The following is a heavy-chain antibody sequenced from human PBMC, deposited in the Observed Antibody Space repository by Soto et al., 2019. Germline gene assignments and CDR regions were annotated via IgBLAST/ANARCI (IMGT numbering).Heavy chain of an antibody. CDR3: ARGLFAGDV. CDR2: INPNGGST. V-gene: IGHV1-46*03. J-gene: IGHJ6*04. CDR1: GYTFTSYY. Sequence: QVKLVQSGAEVKKPGASVKVSCKASGYTFTSYYIHWVRQAPGQGLEWMGIINPNGGSTNYPQEFQGRVTMTRDTSTSTVYMDLSSLTSEDTAVYYCARGLFAGDVWGKGTTVTVSS.